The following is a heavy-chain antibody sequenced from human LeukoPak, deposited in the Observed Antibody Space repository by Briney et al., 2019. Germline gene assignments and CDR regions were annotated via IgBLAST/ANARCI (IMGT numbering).Heavy chain of an antibody. CDR3: ARGRYDFWSGPRAYYFDY. V-gene: IGHV3-48*03. CDR2: ISSSSSTV. CDR1: DLTFSNYE. D-gene: IGHD3-3*01. J-gene: IGHJ4*01. Sequence: QPGGSLRLSCTSSDLTFSNYEMHWVRQAPGKGLDWVSYISSSSSTVYYADSVEGRFTISRDNDKNSLFLQMNSLRAEDTAIYYCARGRYDFWSGPRAYYFDYWGQGTLVTVSS.